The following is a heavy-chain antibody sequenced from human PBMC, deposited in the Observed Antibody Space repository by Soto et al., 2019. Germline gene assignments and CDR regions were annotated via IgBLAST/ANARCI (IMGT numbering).Heavy chain of an antibody. CDR1: GFTVSSNY. D-gene: IGHD3-22*01. CDR3: ARNLNYYDGSGN. CDR2: IYSGGST. Sequence: EVQLVESGGGLIQPGGSLRLSCAASGFTVSSNYMSWVRQAPGKGLEWGSVIYSGGSTYYADSVKGRFTISRDNSKNTLYLQMNSLRAEDTAVYYCARNLNYYDGSGNWGQGTLVTVSS. J-gene: IGHJ4*02. V-gene: IGHV3-53*01.